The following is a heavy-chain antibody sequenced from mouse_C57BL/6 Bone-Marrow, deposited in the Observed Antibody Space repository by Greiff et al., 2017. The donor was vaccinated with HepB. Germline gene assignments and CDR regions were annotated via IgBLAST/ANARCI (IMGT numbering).Heavy chain of an antibody. J-gene: IGHJ3*01. CDR3: ARRIYYDYDWFAY. CDR1: GFTFSSYG. Sequence: EVHLVESGGDLVKPGGSLKLSCAASGFTFSSYGMSWVRQTPDKRLEWVATISSGGSYTYYPDSVKRRFTISRDNAKNTLYLQMSSLKSEDTAMYYCARRIYYDYDWFAYWGQGTLVTVSA. D-gene: IGHD2-4*01. CDR2: ISSGGSYT. V-gene: IGHV5-6*01.